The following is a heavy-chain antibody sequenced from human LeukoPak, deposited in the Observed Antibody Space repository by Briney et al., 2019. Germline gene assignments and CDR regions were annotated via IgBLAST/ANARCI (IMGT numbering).Heavy chain of an antibody. CDR3: ATLRVGVWGSSRYFDY. D-gene: IGHD3-16*02. CDR2: IKQDGSEK. J-gene: IGHJ4*02. V-gene: IGHV3-7*01. CDR1: GFPFSTFW. Sequence: GGSLRLSCAVSGFPFSTFWMSWVRQAPGKGLEWVANIKQDGSEKYYVDSVKGRFTISRDNAKNSLYLQMNSLRAEDTAVYYCATLRVGVWGSSRYFDYWGQGTLVTVSS.